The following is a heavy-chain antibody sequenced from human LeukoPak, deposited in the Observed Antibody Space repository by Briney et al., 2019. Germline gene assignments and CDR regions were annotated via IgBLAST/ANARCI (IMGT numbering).Heavy chain of an antibody. Sequence: GGFLRLSCAASGFXFSSYCIHWVRPAPGKGQVWVSRINSDGRSTSYADSVKGRFTISRDNSKTSLYLQMNSLRAEDTAVYYCATDRGYCSGGSCPEYYFDYWGQGTLVTVSS. V-gene: IGHV3-74*01. J-gene: IGHJ4*02. D-gene: IGHD2-15*01. CDR1: GFXFSSYC. CDR2: INSDGRST. CDR3: ATDRGYCSGGSCPEYYFDY.